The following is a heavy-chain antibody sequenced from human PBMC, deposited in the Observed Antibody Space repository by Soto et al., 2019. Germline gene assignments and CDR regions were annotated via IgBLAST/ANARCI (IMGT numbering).Heavy chain of an antibody. CDR1: GFTFSYYG. J-gene: IGHJ4*02. Sequence: VQLVESGGGVVQPGRSLRLSCAASGFTFSYYGMHWVRQAPGKGLEWVAAISYDESNEYYADSVKGQFTIARDDSKSTLYLQMNSRRAEDTAVYYCAKVGYYGSGSATFDYWGRGALVTVSS. CDR3: AKVGYYGSGSATFDY. D-gene: IGHD3-10*01. V-gene: IGHV3-30*18. CDR2: ISYDESNE.